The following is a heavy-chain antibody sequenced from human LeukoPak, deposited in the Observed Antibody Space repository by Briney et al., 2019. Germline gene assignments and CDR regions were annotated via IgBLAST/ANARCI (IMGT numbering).Heavy chain of an antibody. D-gene: IGHD6-13*01. CDR1: GFTFSSYA. CDR3: AKGPDAFIAAAGDY. J-gene: IGHJ4*02. V-gene: IGHV3-23*01. Sequence: GGSLRLSCAASGFTFSSYAMSWVRQAPGKGLEWVSAISGSGGSTYYADSVKGRFTISRDNSKNTLYLQMNSLRAEDTAVYYCAKGPDAFIAAAGDYWGQGTLVTVSS. CDR2: ISGSGGST.